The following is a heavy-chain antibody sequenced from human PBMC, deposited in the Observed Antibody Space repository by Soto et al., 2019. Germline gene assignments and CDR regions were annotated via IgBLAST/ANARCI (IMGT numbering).Heavy chain of an antibody. CDR2: ISSSSSYI. D-gene: IGHD2-2*01. Sequence: GGSLRLSCAASGFTFSSYSMNWVRQAPGKGLEWVSSISSSSSYIYYADSVKGRFTISRDNAKNSLYLQMNSLRAEDTAVYYCARAVIVVVSAAILRGKYYYMDVWGKGTTVTVSS. CDR3: ARAVIVVVSAAILRGKYYYMDV. J-gene: IGHJ6*03. CDR1: GFTFSSYS. V-gene: IGHV3-21*01.